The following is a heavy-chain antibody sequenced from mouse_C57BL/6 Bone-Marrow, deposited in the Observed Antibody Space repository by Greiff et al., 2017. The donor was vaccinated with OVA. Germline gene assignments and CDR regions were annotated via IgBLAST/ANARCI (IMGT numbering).Heavy chain of an antibody. CDR2: IDPENGDT. J-gene: IGHJ2*01. CDR3: TTGGGNYGDY. Sequence: VQLKQSGAELVRPGASVKLSCTASGFNIKDDYMHWVKQRPEQGLEWIGWIDPENGDTEYASKFQGKATITADTSSNTAYLQLSSLTSEDTAVYYWTTGGGNYGDYWGQGTTLTVSS. CDR1: GFNIKDDY. D-gene: IGHD2-1*01. V-gene: IGHV14-4*01.